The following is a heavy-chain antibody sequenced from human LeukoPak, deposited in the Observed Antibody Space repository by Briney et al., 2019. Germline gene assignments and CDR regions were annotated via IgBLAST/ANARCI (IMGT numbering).Heavy chain of an antibody. D-gene: IGHD2-2*02. CDR3: AKVSVDCSSTSCYTVAVAGTYGEFDY. CDR2: ISWNSGSI. CDR1: GFTFDDYA. V-gene: IGHV3-9*01. Sequence: SLRLSCAASGFTFDDYAMHWVRQAPGKGLEWVSGISWNSGSIGYADSVKGRFTISRDNSKNTLYLQMNSLRAEDTAVYYCAKVSVDCSSTSCYTVAVAGTYGEFDYWGQGTLVTVSS. J-gene: IGHJ4*02.